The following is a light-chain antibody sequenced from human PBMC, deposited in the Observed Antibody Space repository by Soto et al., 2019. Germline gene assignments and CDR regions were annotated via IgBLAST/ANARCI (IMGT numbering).Light chain of an antibody. CDR2: GAS. J-gene: IGKJ1*01. CDR1: QSVSSSY. Sequence: EIVLTQSPGTLSLSPGERATLSCRASQSVSSSYLAWYQQKPGQAPRLLIYGASSRATGIPDRFSGSGSGTDFTLTISRLEPEDFAVYYCQQYGISLWMFGQGTKVEIK. V-gene: IGKV3-20*01. CDR3: QQYGISLWM.